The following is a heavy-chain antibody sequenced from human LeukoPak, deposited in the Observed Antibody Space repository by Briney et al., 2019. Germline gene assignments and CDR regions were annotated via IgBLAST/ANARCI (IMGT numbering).Heavy chain of an antibody. V-gene: IGHV4-59*01. D-gene: IGHD6-13*01. Sequence: PSETLSLTRSVSGVSIRSYHWSWIRQPTGKGLEWIGNIDYSGRPNYNPSLKRRVTITIDTSKNQFSLNLKSVTAADTAVYYCVRDLQQLAYLDPWGQGSLVTVSS. J-gene: IGHJ5*02. CDR1: GVSIRSYH. CDR3: VRDLQQLAYLDP. CDR2: IDYSGRP.